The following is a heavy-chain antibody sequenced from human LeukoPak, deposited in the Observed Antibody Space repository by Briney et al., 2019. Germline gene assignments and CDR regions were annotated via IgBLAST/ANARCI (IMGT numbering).Heavy chain of an antibody. CDR1: GFTFSSYG. Sequence: GGSLRLSCAASGFTFSSYGMHWVRQAPGKGLEWVAFIRYDGSNKYYADSVKGRFTISRDNSKNTLYLQMNSLRAEDTAVYYCAKGHIDIAAAGAAGHWFDPWGQGTLVTVSS. CDR3: AKGHIDIAAAGAAGHWFDP. D-gene: IGHD6-13*01. J-gene: IGHJ5*02. CDR2: IRYDGSNK. V-gene: IGHV3-30*02.